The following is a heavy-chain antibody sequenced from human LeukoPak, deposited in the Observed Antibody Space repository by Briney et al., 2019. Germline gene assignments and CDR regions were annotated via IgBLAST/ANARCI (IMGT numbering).Heavy chain of an antibody. CDR2: FSRCGSTI. D-gene: IGHD1-26*01. J-gene: IGHJ2*01. Sequence: GGSLRLFCGASGFTLSSCEMNWVRQSPGEGREGVSYFSRCGSTIFYADSVKRRFPISRDHAKNSLYMQMNSWRAEDKAVYYCARERELPRWDVWVRATVVT. V-gene: IGHV3-48*03. CDR3: ARERELPRWDV. CDR1: GFTLSSCE.